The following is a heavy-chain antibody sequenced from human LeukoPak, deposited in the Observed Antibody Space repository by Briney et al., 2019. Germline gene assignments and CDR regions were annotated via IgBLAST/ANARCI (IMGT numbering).Heavy chain of an antibody. V-gene: IGHV3-30*01. Sequence: GGSLRLSCAASGFAITDHHMDWVRQAPGKGLEWVAVISYDGSNKYYADSVKGRFTISRDNSKNTLYLQMNSLRAEDTAVYYCARDAYYYDSLIGDYWGQGTLVTVSS. J-gene: IGHJ4*02. CDR1: GFAITDHH. D-gene: IGHD3-22*01. CDR2: ISYDGSNK. CDR3: ARDAYYYDSLIGDY.